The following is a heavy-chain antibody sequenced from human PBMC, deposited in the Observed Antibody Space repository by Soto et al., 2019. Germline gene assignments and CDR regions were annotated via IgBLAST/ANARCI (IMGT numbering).Heavy chain of an antibody. V-gene: IGHV3-30*18. CDR1: GFTFSSYG. D-gene: IGHD3-9*01. Sequence: QVQLVESGGGVVQPGRSLRLSCAASGFTFSSYGMHWVRQAPGKGLEWVAVISYDGSNKYYADSVKGRFTISRDNSKNTLYLQMNSLRAEDTAVYYCAKQERVGYDILTGHYIGCNYWGQGTLVTVSS. J-gene: IGHJ4*02. CDR2: ISYDGSNK. CDR3: AKQERVGYDILTGHYIGCNY.